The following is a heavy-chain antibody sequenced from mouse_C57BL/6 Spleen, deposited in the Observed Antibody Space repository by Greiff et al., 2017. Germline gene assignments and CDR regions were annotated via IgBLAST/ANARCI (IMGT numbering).Heavy chain of an antibody. Sequence: VQLQQSGPELVKPGASVKISCKASGYTFTDYYMNWVKQSHGKSLEWIGDINPNNGGTSYNQKFKGKATLTVDKSSSTAYMELRSLTSEDSAVYYCARVNWENFDYWGQGTTLTVSS. V-gene: IGHV1-26*01. J-gene: IGHJ2*01. CDR2: INPNNGGT. CDR3: ARVNWENFDY. D-gene: IGHD4-1*01. CDR1: GYTFTDYY.